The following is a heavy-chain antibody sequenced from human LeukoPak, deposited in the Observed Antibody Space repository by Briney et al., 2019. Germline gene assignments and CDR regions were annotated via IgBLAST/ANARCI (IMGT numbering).Heavy chain of an antibody. J-gene: IGHJ5*02. D-gene: IGHD3-22*01. CDR1: GGSISSYY. CDR3: ARDRGPYYYDSSGLLFDP. CDR2: IYYSGST. V-gene: IGHV4-59*01. Sequence: SETLSLTCTVSGGSISSYYWSWIRQPPGKGLEWIGYIYYSGSTNYNPSLKSRVTISVDTSKNQFSLKLSSVTAADTAVYYCARDRGPYYYDSSGLLFDPWGQGTLVTVSS.